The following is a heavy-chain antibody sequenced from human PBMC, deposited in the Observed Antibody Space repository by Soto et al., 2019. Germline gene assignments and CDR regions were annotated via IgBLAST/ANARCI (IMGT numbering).Heavy chain of an antibody. V-gene: IGHV3-48*03. J-gene: IGHJ4*02. Sequence: VGSLRLSCTASGFIFSSYEMNWVRQAPGKGLEWVSYISGSGNVIYYADSVKGRFTISRDNAKSSLYLQMSSLRVEDTAVYYCATDWGSVVDHWGQGTRVTVSS. D-gene: IGHD2-15*01. CDR2: ISGSGNVI. CDR1: GFIFSSYE. CDR3: ATDWGSVVDH.